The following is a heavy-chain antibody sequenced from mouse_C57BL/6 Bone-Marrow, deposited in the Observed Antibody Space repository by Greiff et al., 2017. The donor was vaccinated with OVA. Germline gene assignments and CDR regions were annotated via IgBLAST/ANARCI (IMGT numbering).Heavy chain of an antibody. D-gene: IGHD2-3*01. V-gene: IGHV14-4*01. J-gene: IGHJ2*01. CDR3: TTSMMVTFFDY. Sequence: VQLQQSGAELVRPGASVKLSCTASGFNIKDDYMNWVKQRPEQGLEWIGWIDPENGDTEYASKFQGKATITAYTSSNTAYRQLSSLTSEDTAVYYCTTSMMVTFFDYWGQGTTLTVSS. CDR1: GFNIKDDY. CDR2: IDPENGDT.